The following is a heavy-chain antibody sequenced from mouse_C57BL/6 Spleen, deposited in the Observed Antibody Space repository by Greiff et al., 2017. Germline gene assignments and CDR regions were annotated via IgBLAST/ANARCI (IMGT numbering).Heavy chain of an antibody. Sequence: QVQLQQPGAELVKPGASVKMSCKASGYTFTSYWITWVKQRPGQGLEWIGDIYPGSGSTNYNEKFKSKATLTVDTSSSTAYMQLSSLTSEDSAVYDCARRGGGYDDDYFDYWGQGTTLTVSS. J-gene: IGHJ2*01. D-gene: IGHD2-2*01. CDR1: GYTFTSYW. CDR2: IYPGSGST. CDR3: ARRGGGYDDDYFDY. V-gene: IGHV1-55*01.